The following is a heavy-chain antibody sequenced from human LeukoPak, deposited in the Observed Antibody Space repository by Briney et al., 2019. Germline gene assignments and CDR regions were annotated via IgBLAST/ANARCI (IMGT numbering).Heavy chain of an antibody. CDR1: GGSFSGYY. CDR3: ARGQGSGWFAY. J-gene: IGHJ4*02. Sequence: PSETLSLTCAVYGGSFSGYYWSWIRQPPGKGLEWIGEINHSGSTNYNPSLKSRVTISVDTSKNQFSLKLSSVTAADTAVYYCARGQGSGWFAYWGQGTLVTVSS. CDR2: INHSGST. V-gene: IGHV4-34*01. D-gene: IGHD6-19*01.